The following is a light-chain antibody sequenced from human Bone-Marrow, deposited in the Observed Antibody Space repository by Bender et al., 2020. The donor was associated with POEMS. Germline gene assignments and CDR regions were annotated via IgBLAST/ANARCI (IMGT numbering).Light chain of an antibody. J-gene: IGLJ1*01. CDR2: EDS. V-gene: IGLV3-10*01. CDR3: YSIDSNDNQRV. Sequence: SYELTQSPSVSVSPGQTARITCSGDALPKKYAYWYQQKSGQVPVLVIYEDSERPSGIPERFSGSSSGTMATLTISGAQMEDEADYYCYSIDSNDNQRVFGDGTRVAVL. CDR1: ALPKKY.